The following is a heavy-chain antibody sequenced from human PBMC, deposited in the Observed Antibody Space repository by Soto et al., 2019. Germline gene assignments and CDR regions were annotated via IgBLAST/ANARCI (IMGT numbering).Heavy chain of an antibody. Sequence: ASVTVSCKAYGYTFTGYYMHWVRQAPGQGREWMGWINPNSGGTNYAQKFQGRVTMTRDTSISTAYMERSRLTADDTAVYYCARREDSLYYDISGYEYWGQGTLVTVSS. CDR1: GYTFTGYY. V-gene: IGHV1-2*02. CDR2: INPNSGGT. D-gene: IGHD3-22*01. CDR3: ARREDSLYYDISGYEY. J-gene: IGHJ4*02.